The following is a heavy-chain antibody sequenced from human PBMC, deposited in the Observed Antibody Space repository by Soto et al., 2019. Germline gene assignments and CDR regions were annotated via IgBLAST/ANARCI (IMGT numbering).Heavy chain of an antibody. CDR1: GDRVSSNSAA. CDR2: TYYRSKWYN. J-gene: IGHJ3*02. Sequence: SQTLTLPCAISGDRVSSNSAAWNWIRPSPSRGLEWLGRTYYRSKWYNDYAVSVKSRITINPDTSKNQFSLQLNSVTPEDTAVYYCARNKYYYDSSGVETFDIWGQGTMVTVSS. CDR3: ARNKYYYDSSGVETFDI. V-gene: IGHV6-1*01. D-gene: IGHD3-22*01.